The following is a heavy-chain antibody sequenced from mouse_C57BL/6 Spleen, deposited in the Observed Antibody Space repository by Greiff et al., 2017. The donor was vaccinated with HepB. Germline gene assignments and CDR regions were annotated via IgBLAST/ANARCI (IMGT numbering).Heavy chain of an antibody. CDR3: ASPFTTVVASRYWYFDV. CDR1: GYTFTGYW. V-gene: IGHV1-9*01. CDR2: ILPGSGST. D-gene: IGHD1-1*01. J-gene: IGHJ1*03. Sequence: VQLVESGAELMKPGASVKLSCKATGYTFTGYWIEWVKQRPGHGLEWIGEILPGSGSTNYNEKFKGKATFTADTSSNTAYMQLSSLTTEDSAIYYCASPFTTVVASRYWYFDVWGTGTTVTVSS.